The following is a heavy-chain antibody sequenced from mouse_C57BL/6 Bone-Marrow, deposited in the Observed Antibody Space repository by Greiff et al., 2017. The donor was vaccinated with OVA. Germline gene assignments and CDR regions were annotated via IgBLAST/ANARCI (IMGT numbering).Heavy chain of an antibody. CDR1: GFTFSSYA. CDR2: ISDGGSYT. CDR3: ARVDGYDRFAY. V-gene: IGHV5-4*03. J-gene: IGHJ3*01. D-gene: IGHD2-2*01. Sequence: DVMLVESGGGLVKPGGSLKLSCAASGFTFSSYAMSWVRQTPEKRLEWVATISDGGSYTYYPDNVKGRFTISRDNAKNNLYLQMSHLKSEDTAMYYCARVDGYDRFAYWGQGTLVTVSA.